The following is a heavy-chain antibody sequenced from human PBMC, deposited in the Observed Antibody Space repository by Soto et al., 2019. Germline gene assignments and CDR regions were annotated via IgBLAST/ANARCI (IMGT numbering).Heavy chain of an antibody. CDR2: IKQDGSEK. CDR3: ARASRGYSYAAPFDY. CDR1: GFTFSSYW. V-gene: IGHV3-7*05. D-gene: IGHD5-18*01. J-gene: IGHJ4*02. Sequence: GGSLRLSCAASGFTFSSYWMSWVRQAPGKGLEWVANIKQDGSEKYYVDSVKGRFTISRDNAKNSLYLQMNSLRAEDTAVYYCARASRGYSYAAPFDYWGQGTLVTVSS.